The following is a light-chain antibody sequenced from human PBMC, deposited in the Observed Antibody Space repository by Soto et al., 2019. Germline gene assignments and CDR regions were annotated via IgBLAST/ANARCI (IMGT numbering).Light chain of an antibody. J-gene: IGKJ2*01. Sequence: EIVLTQSPATLSLSPGERATLSCRASQSVSSYLAWYQQKPGQAPRRLIYDASNRATGIPARFSGSGSGTDFTLTISSLEPEDFAVYYCQQRSNSPTTFGQGTQLEIK. CDR2: DAS. CDR3: QQRSNSPTT. CDR1: QSVSSY. V-gene: IGKV3-11*01.